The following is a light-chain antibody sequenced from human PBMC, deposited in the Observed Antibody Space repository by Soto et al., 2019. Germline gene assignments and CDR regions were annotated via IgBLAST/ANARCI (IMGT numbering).Light chain of an antibody. Sequence: EIVLTQSPGTLSLSPGERATLSCRASQTVSSSSLAWYQKKPGQAPRLLIYGASTRATGIPARFSGSASGTDFTLTISSLEPEDFGVYYCQQRSNWPPVTFGGGTKVDIK. J-gene: IGKJ4*01. CDR1: QTVSSSS. V-gene: IGKV3D-20*02. CDR3: QQRSNWPPVT. CDR2: GAS.